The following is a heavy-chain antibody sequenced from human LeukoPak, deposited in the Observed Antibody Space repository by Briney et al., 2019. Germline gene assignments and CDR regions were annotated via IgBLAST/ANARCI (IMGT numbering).Heavy chain of an antibody. Sequence: GESLTISCKAPGYTFNTYWIGWVRQKPGKGLEWMAIVYPGDSHTRYSPSFQGHFTISADKTVTTAYLQWSSLEASDTAVYYCARLSGGSWANTEYFPDWGQGTLVIVSS. V-gene: IGHV5-51*01. CDR2: VYPGDSHT. J-gene: IGHJ1*01. D-gene: IGHD7-27*01. CDR1: GYTFNTYW. CDR3: ARLSGGSWANTEYFPD.